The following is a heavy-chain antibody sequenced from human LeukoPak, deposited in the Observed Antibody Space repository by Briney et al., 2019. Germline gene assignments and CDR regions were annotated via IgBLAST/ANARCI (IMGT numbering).Heavy chain of an antibody. CDR2: IYYSGST. CDR3: ARWPID. CDR1: GGSVSSSNYY. J-gene: IGHJ4*02. V-gene: IGHV4-39*01. Sequence: PSETLSLTCTVSGGSVSSSNYYWAWIRQPPGKGLECIGSIYYSGSTYYNPSLKSRVPISVDTSKNQLFLKVNSVTATDTAVYYCARWPIDWGQGTLVTVSS.